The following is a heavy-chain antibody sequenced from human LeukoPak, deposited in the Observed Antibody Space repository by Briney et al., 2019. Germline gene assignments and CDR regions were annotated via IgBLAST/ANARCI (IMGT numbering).Heavy chain of an antibody. V-gene: IGHV3-30-3*01. CDR2: ISYDGSNK. CDR1: GFTFSSYA. J-gene: IGHJ4*02. Sequence: PGGPLRLSCAASGFTFSSYAMHWVRQAPGKGLEWVAVISYDGSNKYYADSVRGRFTISRDNSKNTLYQQMNSLRAEDTAVYYCARDMGYSSSWYLGYWGQGTLVTVSS. D-gene: IGHD6-13*01. CDR3: ARDMGYSSSWYLGY.